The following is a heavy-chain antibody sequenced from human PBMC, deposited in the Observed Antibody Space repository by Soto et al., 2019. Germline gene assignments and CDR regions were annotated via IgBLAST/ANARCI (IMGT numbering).Heavy chain of an antibody. J-gene: IGHJ4*02. CDR3: ASPGYSSSWYYFDY. D-gene: IGHD6-13*01. CDR2: IYYSGST. V-gene: IGHV4-31*03. Sequence: SETLCLTCTVSGGSISSGGYYWSWIRQHPGKGLEWIGYIYYSGSTYYNPSLKSRVTISVDTSKNQFSLKLSSVTAADTAVYYCASPGYSSSWYYFDYWGQGILVTVSS. CDR1: GGSISSGGYY.